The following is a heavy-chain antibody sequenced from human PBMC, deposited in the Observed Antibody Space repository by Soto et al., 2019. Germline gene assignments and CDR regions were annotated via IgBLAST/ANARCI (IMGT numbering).Heavy chain of an antibody. V-gene: IGHV4-30-4*01. CDR1: GDSISGPDSS. CDR3: ARVTFTPNWFDS. J-gene: IGHJ5*01. D-gene: IGHD3-16*01. CDR2: VYYRGSI. Sequence: SETLSRTCTVSGDSISGPDSSWIWIRQAPGKGLELIGYVYYRGSIYYTPSFESRVSISIDTSKNQFSLRLTSVTAADSAVYFCARVTFTPNWFDSWGQGILVTFSS.